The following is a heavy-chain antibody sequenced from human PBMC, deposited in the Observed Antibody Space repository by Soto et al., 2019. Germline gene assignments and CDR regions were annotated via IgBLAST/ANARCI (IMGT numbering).Heavy chain of an antibody. D-gene: IGHD4-4*01. Sequence: GGSLRLSCTASEITLNIYWTHWVRQAPGKGLVWVSRINSDGSRTSYADSVTGRFTISRDNAKNTLYLQMNSLRVEDTALYYCARETYRGFYFDYWGQGTLVTVSS. CDR3: ARETYRGFYFDY. CDR2: INSDGSRT. J-gene: IGHJ4*02. CDR1: EITLNIYW. V-gene: IGHV3-74*01.